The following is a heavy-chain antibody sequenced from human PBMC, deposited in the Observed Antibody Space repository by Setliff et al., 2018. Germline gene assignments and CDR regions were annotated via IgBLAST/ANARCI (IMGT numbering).Heavy chain of an antibody. V-gene: IGHV4-61*09. D-gene: IGHD6-19*01. CDR2: IYIGGRA. Sequence: SETLSLTCTVSGGSISSGDYYWSWIRQPAGKGLEWIGHIYIGGRANYNPSLKSRVTISVDTSKNQFSLKLSSVTAADTAVYYCAREQWLDPPGYYYMDVWAKGTTVTVSS. J-gene: IGHJ6*03. CDR3: AREQWLDPPGYYYMDV. CDR1: GGSISSGDYY.